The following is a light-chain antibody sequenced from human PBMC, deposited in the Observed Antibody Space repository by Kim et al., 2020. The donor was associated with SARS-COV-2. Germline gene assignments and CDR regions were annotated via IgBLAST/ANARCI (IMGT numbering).Light chain of an antibody. CDR3: AAWDDSLTGVL. CDR2: TND. CDR1: SSNIGLNT. J-gene: IGLJ2*01. Sequence: GQRVIISCSGSSSNIGLNTVSWYQHLPGTAPKLLIYTNDQRPSGVPDRFSGSKSGTSASLAISGLQSDDEADYYCAAWDDSLTGVLFGGGTQLTVL. V-gene: IGLV1-44*01.